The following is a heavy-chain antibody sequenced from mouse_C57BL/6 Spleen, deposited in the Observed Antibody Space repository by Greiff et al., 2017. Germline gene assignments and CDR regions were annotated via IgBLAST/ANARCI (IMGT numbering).Heavy chain of an antibody. V-gene: IGHV10-1*01. J-gene: IGHJ4*01. CDR3: VRHGWLLGYARDY. CDR2: IRSKSNNYAT. CDR1: GFSFNTYA. Sequence: EVKLMESGGGLVQPKGSLTLSCAASGFSFNTYAMNWVRQAPGTGLEWVARIRSKSNNYATYYADSVKDRFSISRDDSESMLYLQMNNLKTEDTAMYYCVRHGWLLGYARDYWGQRTSVTVSS. D-gene: IGHD2-3*01.